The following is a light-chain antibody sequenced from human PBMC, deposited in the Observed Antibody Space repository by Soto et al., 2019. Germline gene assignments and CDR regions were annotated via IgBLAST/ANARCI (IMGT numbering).Light chain of an antibody. CDR3: QSYDSSLSAYV. J-gene: IGLJ1*01. V-gene: IGLV1-40*01. CDR2: DNS. Sequence: QSVLAQPPSVSGAPGQRVTISCTGSSSNIGAGYDVHWYQQLPGTAPKLLIYDNSNRPSGVPDRFSGSKSGTPASLAITGLQAEDEADYYCQSYDSSLSAYVFGTGTKVT. CDR1: SSNIGAGYD.